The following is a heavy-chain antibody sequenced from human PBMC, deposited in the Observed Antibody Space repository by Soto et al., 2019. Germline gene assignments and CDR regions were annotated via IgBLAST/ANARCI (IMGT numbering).Heavy chain of an antibody. CDR3: ARDPPLSMIVAVGVDNP. CDR1: GDSVTISD. J-gene: IGHJ5*02. Sequence: LASAGCGDSVTISDINGARKAQGKGLEWVSSISSSSTYTNYADSVKGRFTISRDNGKNSLYLQMNSLRAEDTAVYYCARDPPLSMIVAVGVDNPWGQGTLFT. CDR2: ISSSSTYT. D-gene: IGHD3-22*01. V-gene: IGHV3-21*01.